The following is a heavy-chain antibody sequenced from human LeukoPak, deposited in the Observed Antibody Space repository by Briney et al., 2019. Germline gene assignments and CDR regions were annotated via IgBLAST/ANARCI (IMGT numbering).Heavy chain of an antibody. J-gene: IGHJ4*02. CDR2: ISGSGGST. Sequence: GGSLRLSCAASGFTFSSYAMSWVRQAPGKGLEWVSAISGSGGSTYCADSVKGRFTISRDNSKNTLYLQMNSLRAEDTAVYYCAKVLDYDILTGLAWGQGTLVTVSS. D-gene: IGHD3-9*01. V-gene: IGHV3-23*01. CDR1: GFTFSSYA. CDR3: AKVLDYDILTGLA.